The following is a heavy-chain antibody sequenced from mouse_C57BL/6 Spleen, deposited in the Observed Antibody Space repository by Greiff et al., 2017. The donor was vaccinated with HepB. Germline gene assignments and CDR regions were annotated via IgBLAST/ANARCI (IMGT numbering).Heavy chain of an antibody. CDR3: ARDYAIPFDY. J-gene: IGHJ2*01. V-gene: IGHV7-3*01. Sequence: EVNVVESGGGLVQPGGSLSLSCAASGFTFTDYYMSWVRQPPGKALEWLGFIRNKANGYTTEYSASVKGRFTISRDNSQSILYLQMNALRAEDSATYYCARDYAIPFDYWGQGTTLTVSS. CDR1: GFTFTDYY. CDR2: IRNKANGYTT. D-gene: IGHD1-1*02.